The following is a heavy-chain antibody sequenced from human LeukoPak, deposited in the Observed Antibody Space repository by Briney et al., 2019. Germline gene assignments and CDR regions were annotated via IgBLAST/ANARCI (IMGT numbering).Heavy chain of an antibody. CDR3: ARVGLRDFDWLFLDY. V-gene: IGHV4-30-2*01. D-gene: IGHD3-9*01. J-gene: IGHJ4*02. Sequence: PSQTLSLTCTVSGGSISSGGYYWSWIRQPPGKGLEWIGYIYHSGSTYYNPSLKSRVTISVDTSKNQFSLKLSSVTAADTAVYYCARVGLRDFDWLFLDYWGQGTLVTVSS. CDR2: IYHSGST. CDR1: GGSISSGGYY.